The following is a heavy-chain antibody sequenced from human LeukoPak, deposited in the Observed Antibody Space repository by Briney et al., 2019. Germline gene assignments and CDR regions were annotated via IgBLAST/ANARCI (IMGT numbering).Heavy chain of an antibody. J-gene: IGHJ4*02. Sequence: SETLSLTCTVSGYSISSGYYWGWIRQSPGKGLEWIGSIYHTGSTYYNPSLKSRLTISVDTSKNQFSLKLSSVTAADTAVYYCAKARDDLLVGHIDYWGQGTLVTVSS. CDR2: IYHTGST. D-gene: IGHD3/OR15-3a*01. CDR3: AKARDDLLVGHIDY. V-gene: IGHV4-38-2*02. CDR1: GYSISSGYY.